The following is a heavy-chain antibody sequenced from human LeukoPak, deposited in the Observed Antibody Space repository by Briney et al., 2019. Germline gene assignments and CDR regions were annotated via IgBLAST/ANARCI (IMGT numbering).Heavy chain of an antibody. V-gene: IGHV3-53*01. CDR3: AREVACSGGSCYSRFFDY. CDR1: GFSVSSNY. Sequence: GGSLRLSCAASGFSVSSNYMSWVRQAPGKGLEWVSVIYIDENDANTYYAASVKGRFTISRDNAKNTLYLQMNSLRAEDTAVYYRAREVACSGGSCYSRFFDYWGQGTLVTVSS. D-gene: IGHD2-15*01. CDR2: IYIDENDANT. J-gene: IGHJ4*02.